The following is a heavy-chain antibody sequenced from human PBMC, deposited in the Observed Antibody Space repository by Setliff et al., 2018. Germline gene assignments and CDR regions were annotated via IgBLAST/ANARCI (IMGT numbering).Heavy chain of an antibody. Sequence: GGSLRLSCAASGFTFSKAWMTWIRQAPGKGLEWISYIHDSGNPTYYADSVKGRFTVSRDNAKNSLYLQMTSLRAEDTAIYYCARTTGYRLEGDFDYWGQGTLVTVSS. CDR3: ARTTGYRLEGDFDY. V-gene: IGHV3-11*01. D-gene: IGHD3-16*01. J-gene: IGHJ4*02. CDR1: GFTFSKAW. CDR2: IHDSGNPT.